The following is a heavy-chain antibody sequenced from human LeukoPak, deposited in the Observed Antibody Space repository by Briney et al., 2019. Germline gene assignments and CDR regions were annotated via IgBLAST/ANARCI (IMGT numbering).Heavy chain of an antibody. CDR3: ARDKDLYYFGSGSYQGGYFDY. Sequence: ASVKVSCKASGGTFSSYAISWVRQAPGQGLEWMGRIIPILGIANYAQKFQGRVTITADKSTSTAYMELSSLRSEDTAVYHCARDKDLYYFGSGSYQGGYFDYWGQGTLVTVSS. J-gene: IGHJ4*02. CDR1: GGTFSSYA. D-gene: IGHD3-10*01. CDR2: IIPILGIA. V-gene: IGHV1-69*04.